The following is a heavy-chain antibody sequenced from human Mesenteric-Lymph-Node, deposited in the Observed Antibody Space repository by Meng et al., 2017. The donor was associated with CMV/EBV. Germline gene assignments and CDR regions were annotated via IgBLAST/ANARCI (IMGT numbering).Heavy chain of an antibody. CDR1: GHSFTSNY. CDR2: ISTSTGDT. Sequence: ASVKVSCKASGHSFTSNYMHWVRQAPGQGLEWMGWISTSTGDTNYAQRLQGRVTMTTDTSTSTAYVELRSLRSDDTAVYYCALPPGPLDYWGQGTLVTVSS. V-gene: IGHV1-18*04. CDR3: ALPPGPLDY. J-gene: IGHJ4*02.